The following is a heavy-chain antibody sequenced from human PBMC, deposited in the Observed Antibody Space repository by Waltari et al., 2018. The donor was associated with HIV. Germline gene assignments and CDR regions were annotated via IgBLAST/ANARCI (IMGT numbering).Heavy chain of an antibody. D-gene: IGHD3-16*01. CDR3: VGGRITGSFDI. V-gene: IGHV3-20*04. J-gene: IGHJ3*02. CDR2: VNWDGVNT. CDR1: GFTFDDYA. Sequence: EVQLVESGGGVVRPGGSLRLSCAASGFTFDDYAMSWARQGQGKGLEWVSGVNWDGVNTNYADSVKGRFTISRDNVKNSLYLQMNSLRVEDTALYYCVGGRITGSFDIWGQGTMVIVSS.